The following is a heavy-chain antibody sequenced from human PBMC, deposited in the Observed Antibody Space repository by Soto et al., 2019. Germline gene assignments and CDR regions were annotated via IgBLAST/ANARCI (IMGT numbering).Heavy chain of an antibody. CDR1: GFTFSSYW. V-gene: IGHV3-7*03. Sequence: EVQLVESGGGLVQPGGSLRLSCAASGFTFSSYWRSWVRQAPGKGLELVANIKRDGSEKYYLESVKGRYTISIDNAKNSVYLQGNSLRADDTAVYYCARDSGAATGWGPGAMGTVSS. J-gene: IGHJ3*01. CDR3: ARDSGAATG. CDR2: IKRDGSEK. D-gene: IGHD2-8*02.